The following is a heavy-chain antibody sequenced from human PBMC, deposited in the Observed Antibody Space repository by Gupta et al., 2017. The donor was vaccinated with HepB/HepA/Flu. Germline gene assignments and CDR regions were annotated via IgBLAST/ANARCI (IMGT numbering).Heavy chain of an antibody. D-gene: IGHD5-24*01. CDR3: ARDGGNAYNGIDY. Sequence: EVQLVESGGGLVEPGGSLRLSCAASGFTFGTYWMNWVRQAPGKGLEWVANIRQDGSERYYVDSVKGRFTISRDNAKNSLFMQMDSLRAEDTAIYYCARDGGNAYNGIDYWGQGTLVTVFS. CDR2: IRQDGSER. V-gene: IGHV3-7*01. J-gene: IGHJ4*02. CDR1: GFTFGTYW.